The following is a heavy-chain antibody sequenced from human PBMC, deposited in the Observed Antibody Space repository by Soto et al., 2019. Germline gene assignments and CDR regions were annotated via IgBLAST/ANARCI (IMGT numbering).Heavy chain of an antibody. CDR2: ILNDGSNR. CDR1: GFTFSNYG. J-gene: IGHJ6*02. V-gene: IGHV3-33*01. CDR3: ARDDEYSGNGMDG. D-gene: IGHD3-10*01. Sequence: QVQLVESGGGVVQPGRSLRLSCAASGFTFSNYGMHWVRQAPGKGLEWVAGILNDGSNRYHADYVKDRFTISRDNSKNMLYWQMTSLRAEDTAVYYCARDDEYSGNGMDGWGQGTRVNVS.